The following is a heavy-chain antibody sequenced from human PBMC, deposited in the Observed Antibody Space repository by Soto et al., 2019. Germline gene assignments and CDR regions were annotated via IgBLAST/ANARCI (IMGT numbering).Heavy chain of an antibody. Sequence: PGGSLRLSCAASGFTFSSYAMSWVRQAPGTGLEWVSAISGSGGSTYYADSVKGRLTISRDNSKNTLYLQMNSLRAGDTAVYYCAKGRKVYCRSTRCYTGVYYHGMDVWVQETTVTVSS. V-gene: IGHV3-23*01. D-gene: IGHD2-2*02. CDR2: ISGSGGST. CDR3: AKGRKVYCRSTRCYTGVYYHGMDV. J-gene: IGHJ6*02. CDR1: GFTFSSYA.